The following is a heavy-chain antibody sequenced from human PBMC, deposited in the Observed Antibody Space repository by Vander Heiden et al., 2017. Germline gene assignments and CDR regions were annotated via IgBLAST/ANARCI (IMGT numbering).Heavy chain of an antibody. CDR3: AKDFGDNGFYYGLDV. J-gene: IGHJ6*02. Sequence: VQLLESGGGVVQPGGSLRLSCAASGLTFSSTAMNWVRQAPGKGLEWVSVISGSGSNTYYAHSVKGRFTISRDNSKNTLYLQMSSLRAEDTAVYYCAKDFGDNGFYYGLDVWGQRTTVTVSS. CDR1: GLTFSSTA. D-gene: IGHD1-20*01. V-gene: IGHV3-23*01. CDR2: ISGSGSNT.